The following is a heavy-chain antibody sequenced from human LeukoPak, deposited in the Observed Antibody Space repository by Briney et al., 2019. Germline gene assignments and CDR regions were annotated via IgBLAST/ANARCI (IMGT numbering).Heavy chain of an antibody. CDR1: GGSISSGDYY. CDR2: IYYSGST. CDR3: ARGPVYAILSWFDP. Sequence: SETLSLTCTVSGGSISSGDYYWSWIRQPPGKGLEWIGYIYYSGSTYYNPSLKSRVTISVDTSMNQFSLKLSSVTAADTAVYYCARGPVYAILSWFDPWGQGTLVTVSS. V-gene: IGHV4-30-4*08. D-gene: IGHD2-8*01. J-gene: IGHJ5*02.